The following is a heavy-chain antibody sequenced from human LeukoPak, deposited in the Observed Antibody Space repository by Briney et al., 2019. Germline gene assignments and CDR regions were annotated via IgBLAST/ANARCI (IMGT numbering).Heavy chain of an antibody. V-gene: IGHV3-30*04. Sequence: GRSLRLSCAASGFTFSSYAMHWVRQAPGKGLEWVAVISYDGSNKYYADSVKGRFTISRDNSKNTLYLQMNSLRAEDTAVYYCARDRDSSGPPDAFDIWGQGTMVTVSS. D-gene: IGHD3-22*01. CDR1: GFTFSSYA. CDR3: ARDRDSSGPPDAFDI. CDR2: ISYDGSNK. J-gene: IGHJ3*02.